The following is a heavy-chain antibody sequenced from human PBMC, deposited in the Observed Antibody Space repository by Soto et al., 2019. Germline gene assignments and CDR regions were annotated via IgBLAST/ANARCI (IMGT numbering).Heavy chain of an antibody. CDR1: GYTFTSYD. Sequence: ASVKVSCKASGYTFTSYDINWVRQATGQGLEWMGWMNPNSGNTGYAQKFQGRVTMTRNTSISTAYMELSSLRSEDTAVYYCARVESEVWDNYDFWSGARYYYYYMDVWGKGTTVTVSS. V-gene: IGHV1-8*01. CDR2: MNPNSGNT. D-gene: IGHD3-3*01. J-gene: IGHJ6*03. CDR3: ARVESEVWDNYDFWSGARYYYYYMDV.